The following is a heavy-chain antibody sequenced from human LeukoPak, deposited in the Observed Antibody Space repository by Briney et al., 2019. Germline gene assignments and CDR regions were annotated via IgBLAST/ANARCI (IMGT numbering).Heavy chain of an antibody. CDR2: IYYSGST. D-gene: IGHD2-21*02. CDR1: GGSISSGGYC. CDR3: ARDVAYCGGDCYPRHFDS. V-gene: IGHV4-31*03. Sequence: PSETLSLTCTVSGGSISSGGYCWSWIRQHPGKGLEWIGYIYYSGSTYYNPSLKSRVTISIDTSKNQFSLKLSSVTAADTAVYYCARDVAYCGGDCYPRHFDSWGQGTLVTVSS. J-gene: IGHJ4*02.